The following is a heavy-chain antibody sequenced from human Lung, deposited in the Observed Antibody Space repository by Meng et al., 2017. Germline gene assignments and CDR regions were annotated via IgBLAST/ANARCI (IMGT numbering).Heavy chain of an antibody. V-gene: IGHV4-34*01. J-gene: IGHJ4*02. CDR1: GGSSGDYY. CDR2: INHSGST. Sequence: QRQLQQGGAGLMKPSAILSLSSVFSGGSSGDYYWSWIRQPPVKGLEWIGEINHSGSTNYNPSLESRATISVDTSQNNLSLKLSSVTAADSAVYYCARGPTTMAHDFDYWGQGTLVTVSS. CDR3: ARGPTTMAHDFDY. D-gene: IGHD4-11*01.